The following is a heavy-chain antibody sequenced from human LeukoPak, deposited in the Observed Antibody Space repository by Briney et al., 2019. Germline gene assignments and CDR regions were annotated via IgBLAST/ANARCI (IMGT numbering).Heavy chain of an antibody. CDR3: ARNPTTMVRGVAYYYGMDV. J-gene: IGHJ6*02. Sequence: PSETLSLTCAVYGGSFSGYYWSWIRQPPGKGLEWIGEINHSGSTNYNPSLKSRVTISVDTSKNQFSLKLSSVTAADTAVYYCARNPTTMVRGVAYYYGMDVWGQGTTVTVSS. CDR1: GGSFSGYY. CDR2: INHSGST. V-gene: IGHV4-34*01. D-gene: IGHD3-10*01.